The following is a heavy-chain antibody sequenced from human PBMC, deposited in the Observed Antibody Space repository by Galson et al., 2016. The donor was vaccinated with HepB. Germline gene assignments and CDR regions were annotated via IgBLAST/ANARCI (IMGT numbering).Heavy chain of an antibody. Sequence: SVKVSCKASGYTFKSFGISWVRQAPGQGLEWLGWISAHHGNTNYAQTLQGRVTMTTDAFTTTAYMELRSLRSDDTAVYYCAREGWYLDYWGQGTLVTVSS. CDR2: ISAHHGNT. CDR1: GYTFKSFG. CDR3: AREGWYLDY. D-gene: IGHD2-15*01. J-gene: IGHJ4*02. V-gene: IGHV1-18*01.